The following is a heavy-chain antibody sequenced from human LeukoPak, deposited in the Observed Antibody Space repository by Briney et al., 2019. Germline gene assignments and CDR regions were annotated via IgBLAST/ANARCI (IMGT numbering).Heavy chain of an antibody. CDR2: IFSGGII. V-gene: IGHV3-66*01. J-gene: IGHJ6*03. D-gene: IGHD1-26*01. CDR1: GFTLSSNY. Sequence: GGSLRLSCAAPGFTLSSNYMNWGRQAPGKGLEWVSVIFSGGIIYYADSVKGRFTISSDNSKNTMYLQWNSLRPEDTAVYYCAKGAEVGATGYYYYMDVWGKGTTVTISS. CDR3: AKGAEVGATGYYYYMDV.